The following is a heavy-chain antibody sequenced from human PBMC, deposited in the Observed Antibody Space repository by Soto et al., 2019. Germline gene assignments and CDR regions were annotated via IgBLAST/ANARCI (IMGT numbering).Heavy chain of an antibody. CDR3: ARSYDFWSGYYTGIGY. Sequence: VAPVKVSCKASGYTFTSYAMHWVRQAPGQRLEWMGWINAGNGNTKYSQKFQGRVTITRDTSASTAYVELSSLRSEDTAVYYCARSYDFWSGYYTGIGYWGQGTLVTVSS. CDR1: GYTFTSYA. J-gene: IGHJ4*02. V-gene: IGHV1-3*01. CDR2: INAGNGNT. D-gene: IGHD3-3*01.